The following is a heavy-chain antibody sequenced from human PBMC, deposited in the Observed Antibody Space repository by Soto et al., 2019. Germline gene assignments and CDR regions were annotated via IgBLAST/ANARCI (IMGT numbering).Heavy chain of an antibody. J-gene: IGHJ6*02. CDR3: AKDRITIFGVVIIAHPYYGMDV. CDR2: ISYDGSNK. V-gene: IGHV3-30*18. CDR1: GFTFSSYG. Sequence: GGSLRLSCAASGFTFSSYGMHWVRQAPGKGLEWVAVISYDGSNKYYADSVKGRFTISRDNSKNTLYLQMNSLRAEDTAVYYCAKDRITIFGVVIIAHPYYGMDVWGQGTTVTVSS. D-gene: IGHD3-3*01.